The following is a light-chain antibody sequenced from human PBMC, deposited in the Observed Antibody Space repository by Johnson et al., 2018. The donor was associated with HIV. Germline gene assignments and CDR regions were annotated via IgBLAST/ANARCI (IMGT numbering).Light chain of an antibody. V-gene: IGLV1-51*01. CDR2: DNN. Sequence: QAVLTQPPSVSAAPGQKVTISCSGSSSNIGNNYVSWYQQLPGTAPKLLIYDNNKRPSGIPDRFSGSKSGTSASLGITGLQTGDEADYYCGTWDSSLSAGEYGFGTGTKVSVL. CDR3: GTWDSSLSAGEYG. J-gene: IGLJ1*01. CDR1: SSNIGNNY.